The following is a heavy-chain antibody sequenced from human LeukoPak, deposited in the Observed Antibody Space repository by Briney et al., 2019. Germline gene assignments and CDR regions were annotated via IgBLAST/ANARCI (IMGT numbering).Heavy chain of an antibody. J-gene: IGHJ2*01. V-gene: IGHV1-69*13. CDR2: VIPIFGTA. CDR3: ARAPNYYDSSGYWPLMYFDL. D-gene: IGHD3-22*01. Sequence: ASVKVSCKASGDTFSSYAISWVRQAPGQGLEWMGGVIPIFGTANYAQKFQGRVTITADESTSTAYMELSSLRSEDTAVYYCARAPNYYDSSGYWPLMYFDLWGRGTLVTVSS. CDR1: GDTFSSYA.